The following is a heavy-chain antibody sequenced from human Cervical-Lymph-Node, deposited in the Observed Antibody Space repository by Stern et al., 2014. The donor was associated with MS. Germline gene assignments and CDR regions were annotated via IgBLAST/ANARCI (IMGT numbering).Heavy chain of an antibody. Sequence: QVQLGQSGGGVVHPGRSLRLSCAASGFSFSSFGMHWVRQAPGKGLEWVAVTSYDGTNKYYVDSVKGRFTISRDNSKNTLYLQMNSLRVEDTAVYFCAKDSGCSDASCQLDVWGQGTTVTVSS. CDR1: GFSFSSFG. D-gene: IGHD2-15*01. CDR3: AKDSGCSDASCQLDV. CDR2: TSYDGTNK. V-gene: IGHV3-30*18. J-gene: IGHJ6*02.